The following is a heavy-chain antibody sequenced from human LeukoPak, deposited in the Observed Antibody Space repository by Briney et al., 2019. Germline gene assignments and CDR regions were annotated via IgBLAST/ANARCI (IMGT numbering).Heavy chain of an antibody. D-gene: IGHD3-22*01. V-gene: IGHV1-69*02. CDR1: GGTFSSYT. J-gene: IGHJ4*02. Sequence: SVKVSCKASGGTFSSYTISWVRQAPGQGLEWMGRIIPILGIADYAQKFQGRVTITADKSTSTAYMELSSLRSEDTAVYYCVGYYDSSGPYYFDYWGQGTLVTVSS. CDR3: VGYYDSSGPYYFDY. CDR2: IIPILGIA.